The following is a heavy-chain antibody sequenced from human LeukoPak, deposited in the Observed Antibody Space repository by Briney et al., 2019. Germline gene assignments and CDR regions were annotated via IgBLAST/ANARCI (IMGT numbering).Heavy chain of an antibody. V-gene: IGHV3-7*01. J-gene: IGHJ4*02. CDR3: ARTNDFWSGYYQYYFDY. Sequence: PGGSLRLSCAASGFTFSSYWMSWVRHAPGKGLEWVANMKQDGSEKYYVDSVKGRFTISRDNAKNSLYLQMTSLRAEDTAVYYCARTNDFWSGYYQYYFDYWGQGTLVTVSS. CDR2: MKQDGSEK. D-gene: IGHD3-3*01. CDR1: GFTFSSYW.